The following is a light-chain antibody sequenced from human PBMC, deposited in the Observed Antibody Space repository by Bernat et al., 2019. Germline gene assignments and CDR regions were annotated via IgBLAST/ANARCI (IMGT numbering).Light chain of an antibody. CDR1: SSDIGGYKY. CDR3: CSYSVTAYL. Sequence: QSALTQPRSVSGSPGQSVTISCTGSSSDIGGYKYVSWYQQHPGKVPKLIIYDVNERPSGVPDRFSGSKSGNAASLTISGLQADDEADYYCCSYSVTAYLFGTGTKVIVL. CDR2: DVN. V-gene: IGLV2-11*01. J-gene: IGLJ1*01.